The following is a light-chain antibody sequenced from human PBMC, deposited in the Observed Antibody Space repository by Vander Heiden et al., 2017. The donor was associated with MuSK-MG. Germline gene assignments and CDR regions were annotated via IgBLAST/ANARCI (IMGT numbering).Light chain of an antibody. CDR3: QHSFSSYT. J-gene: IGKJ2*01. CDR1: ESIRRY. CDR2: ATS. V-gene: IGKV1-39*01. Sequence: DILMTQSLSSLSASVCDRVTITCRASESIRRYSNWHQYNPGKAPQLLNYATSSLQNGVPSRFSGSGSATDFTLTITALRPEDFATYYCQHSFSSYTFGPGTKVQIK.